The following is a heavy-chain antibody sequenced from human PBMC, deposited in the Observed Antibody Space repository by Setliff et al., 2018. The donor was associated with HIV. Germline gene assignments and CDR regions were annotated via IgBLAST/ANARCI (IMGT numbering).Heavy chain of an antibody. J-gene: IGHJ4*02. D-gene: IGHD4-17*01. CDR2: INHSGST. CDR1: GGSFTNYY. CDR3: ARKVGGDFDY. Sequence: SETLSLTCVVYGGSFTNYYWSWIRQPPGKGLECIGEINHSGSTNYNPSLKSRVSISVDTSKKQFSLNLRSVTAADTASYFCARKVGGDFDYWGQGTLVTVSS. V-gene: IGHV4-34*01.